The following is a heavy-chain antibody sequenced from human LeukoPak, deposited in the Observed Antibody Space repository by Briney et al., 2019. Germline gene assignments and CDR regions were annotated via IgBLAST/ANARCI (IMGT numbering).Heavy chain of an antibody. CDR3: AKDRMQQLVFDY. J-gene: IGHJ4*02. V-gene: IGHV3-23*01. Sequence: PGGSLRLACAASGFTFSSYAMSWVRQAPGKGLEWVSAISGSGGSTYYADSVKGRFTISRDNSKNTLYLQMNSLRAEDTAVYYCAKDRMQQLVFDYWGQGTLVTVSS. CDR1: GFTFSSYA. D-gene: IGHD6-13*01. CDR2: ISGSGGST.